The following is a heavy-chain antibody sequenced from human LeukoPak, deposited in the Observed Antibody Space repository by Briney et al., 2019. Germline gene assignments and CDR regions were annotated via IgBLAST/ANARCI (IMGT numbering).Heavy chain of an antibody. CDR1: TFTFSSYE. CDR2: ISSSGSTR. Sequence: GGSLRLSCAASTFTFSSYEMNWVRQAPGKWLEWVSYISSSGSTRYYADSVKGRFTISRDNAKNSLYLQMNSLRAEDTAVYYCARDRETVAGTLGWFDPRGQGTLVTVSS. CDR3: ARDRETVAGTLGWFDP. V-gene: IGHV3-48*03. D-gene: IGHD6-19*01. J-gene: IGHJ5*02.